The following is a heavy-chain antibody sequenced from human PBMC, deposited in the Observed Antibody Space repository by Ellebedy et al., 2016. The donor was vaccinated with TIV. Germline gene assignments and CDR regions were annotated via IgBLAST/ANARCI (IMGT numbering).Heavy chain of an antibody. D-gene: IGHD3-22*01. CDR2: INHSGST. CDR3: ARGLRGNYYDSSGYYEA. V-gene: IGHV4-34*01. CDR1: GGSFSGYY. J-gene: IGHJ5*02. Sequence: MPSETLSLTCAVHGGSFSGYYCSWIRQPPGKGLEWIGEINHSGSTNYNPSLKIRVTISVDTSKNQFSLKLTYVTAAETAVYYCARGLRGNYYDSSGYYEAWGQGTLVTVSS.